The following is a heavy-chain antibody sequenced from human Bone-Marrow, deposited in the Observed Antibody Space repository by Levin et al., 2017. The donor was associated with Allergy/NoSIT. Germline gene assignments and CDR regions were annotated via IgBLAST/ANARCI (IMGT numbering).Heavy chain of an antibody. CDR3: ARMDSSGESYYFDY. CDR2: ISSSGSTI. D-gene: IGHD3-22*01. Sequence: GGSLRLSCAASGFTFSDYYMSWIRQAPGKGLEWVSYISSSGSTIYYADSVKGRFTISRDNAKNSLYLQMNSLRAEDTAVYYCARMDSSGESYYFDYWGQGTLVTVSS. CDR1: GFTFSDYY. J-gene: IGHJ4*02. V-gene: IGHV3-11*01.